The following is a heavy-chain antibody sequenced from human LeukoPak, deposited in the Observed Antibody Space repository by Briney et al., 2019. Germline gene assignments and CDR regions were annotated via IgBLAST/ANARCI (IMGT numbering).Heavy chain of an antibody. CDR1: GGSFSGYY. Sequence: SETLSLTCAVHGGSFSGYYWSWIRQPPGKGLEWIGEINHSGSTNYNPSLKSRVTISVDTSKNQFSLKLSSVTAADTAVYYCASQYYYDSSGSDWGQGTLVTVSS. CDR3: ASQYYYDSSGSD. J-gene: IGHJ4*02. D-gene: IGHD3-22*01. V-gene: IGHV4-34*01. CDR2: INHSGST.